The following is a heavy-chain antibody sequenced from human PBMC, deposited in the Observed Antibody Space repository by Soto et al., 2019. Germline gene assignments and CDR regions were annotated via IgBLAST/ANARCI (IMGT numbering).Heavy chain of an antibody. J-gene: IGHJ4*02. D-gene: IGHD1-1*01. CDR1: GFTFSSYA. Sequence: QVQLVESGGGVVQPGRSLRLSCAASGFTFSSYAMHWVRQAPGKGLEWVAVIAYDGRNKYYADSVKGRFTISRDNSKNTLYLQMNSLRIEDTAVYYCARELERVFDYWGKGTLVTVCS. V-gene: IGHV3-30*04. CDR3: ARELERVFDY. CDR2: IAYDGRNK.